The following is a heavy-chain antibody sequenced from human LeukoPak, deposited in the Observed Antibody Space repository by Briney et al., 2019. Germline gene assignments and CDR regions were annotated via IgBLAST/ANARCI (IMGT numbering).Heavy chain of an antibody. Sequence: PSGTLSLTCAVSGVSISSSNWWSWVRQPPGKGLEWIGEIYHSGSTNYNPSLKSRVTISVDKSKNQFSLKLSSVTAADTAVYYCARTYYYDSSGYYYFDYWGQGTLVTVS. CDR2: IYHSGST. CDR3: ARTYYYDSSGYYYFDY. CDR1: GVSISSSNW. J-gene: IGHJ4*02. V-gene: IGHV4-4*02. D-gene: IGHD3-22*01.